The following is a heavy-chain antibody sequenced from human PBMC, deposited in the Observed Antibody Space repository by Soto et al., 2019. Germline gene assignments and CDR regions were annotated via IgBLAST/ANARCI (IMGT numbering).Heavy chain of an antibody. J-gene: IGHJ4*02. Sequence: QVQLQESGPGLVKPPQTLSLTCTVSGGSISSGDYYWSWIRQPPGKGLEWIGYIYYSGSTHYNPSLKSRVTMSVDTSKSQFSLKLTSVTDADTAVYYCARGLSVTVTTPSYYFDYWGQGTLVTVSS. CDR3: ARGLSVTVTTPSYYFDY. V-gene: IGHV4-30-4*01. D-gene: IGHD4-17*01. CDR2: IYYSGST. CDR1: GGSISSGDYY.